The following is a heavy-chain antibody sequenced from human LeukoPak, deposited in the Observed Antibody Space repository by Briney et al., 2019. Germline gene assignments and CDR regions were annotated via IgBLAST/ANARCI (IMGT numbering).Heavy chain of an antibody. CDR2: TYYIGST. Sequence: PSETLSLTCSVSGDSISSGSYYWGWIRQPPGKGLEWIGITYYIGSTYYNPSLKSRVTISVDTSKNQFSLKLSSVTAADTAVYYCARLTYNWNSIDYWGQGTLVTVSS. V-gene: IGHV4-39*01. CDR3: ARLTYNWNSIDY. J-gene: IGHJ4*02. D-gene: IGHD1-7*01. CDR1: GDSISSGSYY.